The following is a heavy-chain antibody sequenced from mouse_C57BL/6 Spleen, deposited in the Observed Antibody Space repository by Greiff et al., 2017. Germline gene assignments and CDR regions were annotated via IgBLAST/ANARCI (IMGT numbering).Heavy chain of an antibody. Sequence: VKQSCKASGYTFTSYWMHWVKQRPGQGLEWIGEIDPSDSYTNYNQKFKGKSTLTVDKSSSTAYMQLSSLTSEDSAVYYCARVYGSRGGYYFDYWGQGTTLTVSS. D-gene: IGHD1-1*01. J-gene: IGHJ2*01. V-gene: IGHV1-69*01. CDR1: GYTFTSYW. CDR3: ARVYGSRGGYYFDY. CDR2: IDPSDSYT.